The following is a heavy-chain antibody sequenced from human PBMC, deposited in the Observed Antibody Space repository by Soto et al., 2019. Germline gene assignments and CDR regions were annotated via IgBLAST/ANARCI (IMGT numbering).Heavy chain of an antibody. CDR3: ARDPLDCSGGSCYFFDY. CDR2: INSDGSST. CDR1: GFTFSSYW. V-gene: IGHV3-74*01. Sequence: GGSLRLSCAASGFTFSSYWMHWVRQAPGKGLVWVSRINSDGSSTSYADSVKGRFTISRDNAKNTLYLQMNSLRAEDTAVYYCARDPLDCSGGSCYFFDYWGQGTLVTVSS. J-gene: IGHJ4*02. D-gene: IGHD2-15*01.